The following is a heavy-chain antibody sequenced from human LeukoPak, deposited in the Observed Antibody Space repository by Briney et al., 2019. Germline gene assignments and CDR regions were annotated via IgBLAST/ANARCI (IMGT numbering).Heavy chain of an antibody. CDR1: GYTFTGYY. D-gene: IGHD3-10*01. Sequence: ASVKVSCKAYGYTFTGYYMHWERQAPGQGLEWMGWINPNSGGTNYAQKFQGRVTMTRDTSISTAYMELSRLRSDDTAVYYCARAGVWFGEITDYWGQGTLVTVSS. CDR2: INPNSGGT. J-gene: IGHJ4*02. CDR3: ARAGVWFGEITDY. V-gene: IGHV1-2*02.